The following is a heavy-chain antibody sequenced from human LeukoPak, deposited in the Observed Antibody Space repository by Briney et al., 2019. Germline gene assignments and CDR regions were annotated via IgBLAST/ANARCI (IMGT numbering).Heavy chain of an antibody. CDR1: GFTVSSNS. CDR3: ARGPTTVTRAFDY. CDR2: IYSDNT. Sequence: GGSLRLSCTVSGFTVSSNSMSWVRQAPGKGLEWVSFIYSDNTHYSDSVKGRFTISRDNSKNTLYLQMNSLRAEDTAVYYCARGPTTVTRAFDYWGQGTLVTVSS. V-gene: IGHV3-53*01. D-gene: IGHD4-17*01. J-gene: IGHJ4*02.